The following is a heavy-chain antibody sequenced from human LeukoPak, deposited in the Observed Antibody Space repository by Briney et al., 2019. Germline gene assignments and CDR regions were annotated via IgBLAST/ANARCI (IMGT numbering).Heavy chain of an antibody. CDR2: ISYDGSNK. CDR1: GFTFSSYA. D-gene: IGHD6-19*01. J-gene: IGHJ4*02. CDR3: ARLKAVAGPHYYFDY. V-gene: IGHV3-30*04. Sequence: GGSLRLSCGASGFTFSSYAMHWVRQAPGKGLEWVAVISYDGSNKDYADSVKGRFTISRDDSKNTLFLQMNSLRIDDTAVYYCARLKAVAGPHYYFDYWGQGTLVTVSS.